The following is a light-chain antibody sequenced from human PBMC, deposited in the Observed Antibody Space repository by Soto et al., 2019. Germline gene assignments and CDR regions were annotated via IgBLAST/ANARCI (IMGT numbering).Light chain of an antibody. V-gene: IGLV2-23*02. CDR1: SSDVGNYNL. Sequence: QSALTQPDSVSGSPGQSITISCTGTSSDVGNYNLVSWYQQHPGKAPKLMIYDVSKRPSGVSNRFSGSKSGNTASLTISGLQADEEADYYCCSYAGDSYVFGNGTKVTVL. CDR3: CSYAGDSYV. CDR2: DVS. J-gene: IGLJ1*01.